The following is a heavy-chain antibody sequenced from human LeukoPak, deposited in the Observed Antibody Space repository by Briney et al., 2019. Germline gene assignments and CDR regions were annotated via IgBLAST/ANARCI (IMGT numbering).Heavy chain of an antibody. CDR2: IYYGGST. V-gene: IGHV4-30-4*01. CDR3: ARVIPDIVVVVAAIGWFDP. D-gene: IGHD2-15*01. CDR1: GDSISSDHYY. J-gene: IGHJ5*02. Sequence: SETLSLTCTVSGDSISSDHYYWSWIRQPPGKGLEWIGCIYYGGSTYYNPSLKSRITISLDTSKNQFSLKLRSVTAVDTAVYYCARVIPDIVVVVAAIGWFDPWGQGTLVTVSS.